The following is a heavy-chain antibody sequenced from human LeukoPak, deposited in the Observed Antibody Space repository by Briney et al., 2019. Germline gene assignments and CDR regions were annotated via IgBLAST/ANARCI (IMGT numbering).Heavy chain of an antibody. D-gene: IGHD3-10*01. J-gene: IGHJ5*02. V-gene: IGHV1-69*04. CDR3: ARGGSGSYYNYP. CDR2: IIPILGIA. CDR1: GGTFSSYA. Sequence: SVKVSCKASGGTFSSYAISWVRQAPGQGLEWMGRIIPILGIANYAQKFQGRVTITADKSTSTAYMELSSLRSEDTAVYYCARGGSGSYYNYPWGQGTLVTASS.